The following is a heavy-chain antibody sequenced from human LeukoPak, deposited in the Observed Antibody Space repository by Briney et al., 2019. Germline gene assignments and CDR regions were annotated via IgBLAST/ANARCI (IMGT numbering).Heavy chain of an antibody. D-gene: IGHD5-12*01. CDR3: ARVEASGYDYGAFDY. J-gene: IGHJ4*02. CDR2: IHHTGTS. CDR1: GGSITSNY. V-gene: IGHV4-59*13. Sequence: SETLSLTCNVSGGSITSNYFNWVRQPPGKGLEWIGYIHHTGTSNYNPSLKSRVTMSMDTSNKQFSLKLTSVTAADTAVYYCARVEASGYDYGAFDYWGQGTLVTVSS.